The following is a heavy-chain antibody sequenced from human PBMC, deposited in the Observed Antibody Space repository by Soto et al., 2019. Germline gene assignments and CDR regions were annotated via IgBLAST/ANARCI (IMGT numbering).Heavy chain of an antibody. Sequence: EVQLVESGGGLVQPGGSLRLSCAASGFTFSTYWMHWVRQAPGKGLVWVSRINSDGRRTNYADTVKGRFTISRDNAKNTLYLQRNSLRAEDTAVYYWATVATGSYNWFDPWGQGTLVTVSS. CDR2: INSDGRRT. D-gene: IGHD1-26*01. V-gene: IGHV3-74*01. J-gene: IGHJ5*02. CDR3: ATVATGSYNWFDP. CDR1: GFTFSTYW.